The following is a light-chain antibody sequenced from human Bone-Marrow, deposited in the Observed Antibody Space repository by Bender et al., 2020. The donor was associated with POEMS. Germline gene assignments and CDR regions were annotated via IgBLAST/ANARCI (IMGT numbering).Light chain of an antibody. Sequence: QAVLTQPPSASGTPGPRVTISFSGGNLGRNSIHWEQAAPGKGPRFFIYADDRRPSGVPNRFSASKSGSSASLAISGLQSEDAADYYCSTWDDRLNAWLFGGGTKLTVL. V-gene: IGLV1-44*01. J-gene: IGLJ3*02. CDR1: NLGRNS. CDR3: STWDDRLNAWL. CDR2: ADD.